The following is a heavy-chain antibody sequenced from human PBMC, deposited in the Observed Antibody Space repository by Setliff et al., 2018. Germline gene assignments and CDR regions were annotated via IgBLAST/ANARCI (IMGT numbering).Heavy chain of an antibody. CDR2: IHYRGTT. CDR3: ARTGTYRYFNY. J-gene: IGHJ4*02. CDR1: GGSINLPY. D-gene: IGHD1-1*01. Sequence: SETLSLTCTISGGSINLPYWSWIRQPPGKGLEWIGRIHYRGTTYSNASLASRLTISVDTAKNQFSLKLTSVTAADTAVYYCARTGTYRYFNYWGQGTRVTVSS. V-gene: IGHV4-59*05.